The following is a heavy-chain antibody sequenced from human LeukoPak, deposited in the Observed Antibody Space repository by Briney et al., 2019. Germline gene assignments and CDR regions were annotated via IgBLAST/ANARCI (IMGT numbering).Heavy chain of an antibody. CDR2: ISGSGGST. CDR3: ARGVVPTAMRYWYFDL. V-gene: IGHV3-23*01. J-gene: IGHJ2*01. CDR1: GFTFSSYA. D-gene: IGHD2-2*01. Sequence: PGGSLRLSCTASGFTFSSYAMSWVRQAPGKGLEWVSSISGSGGSTYYADSVKGRLTISRDNSKNTLYLQMNSLRADDTAVYFCARGVVPTAMRYWYFDLWGRGTLVTVSS.